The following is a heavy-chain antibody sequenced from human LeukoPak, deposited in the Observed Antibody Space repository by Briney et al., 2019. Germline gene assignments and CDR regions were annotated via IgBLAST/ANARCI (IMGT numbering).Heavy chain of an antibody. V-gene: IGHV3-74*01. CDR3: ARDYGSGSYTYYYYYYMDV. D-gene: IGHD3-10*01. CDR1: GFTFSNYW. J-gene: IGHJ6*03. CDR2: INSDGINT. Sequence: GGSLRLSCAASGFTFSNYWMHWVRQAPGKGLVWVSRINSDGINTSYADSVKGRFTISRDNAKNTLYLQMNSLRAEDTAVYYCARDYGSGSYTYYYYYYMDVWGKGATVTVSS.